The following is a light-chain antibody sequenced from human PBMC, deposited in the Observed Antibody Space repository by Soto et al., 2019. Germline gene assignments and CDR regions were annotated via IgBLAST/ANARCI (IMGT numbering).Light chain of an antibody. J-gene: IGKJ4*01. CDR2: GAS. Sequence: EIVMTQSPATLSVSPGERATLSCRASQSVSSNLAWYQQKPGQAPRLLIYGASTRATGIPARFSGSGSGTEFTLTISSLQSEDFATYYCQQSYSTQSTFGGGTKVEIK. V-gene: IGKV3-15*01. CDR3: QQSYSTQST. CDR1: QSVSSN.